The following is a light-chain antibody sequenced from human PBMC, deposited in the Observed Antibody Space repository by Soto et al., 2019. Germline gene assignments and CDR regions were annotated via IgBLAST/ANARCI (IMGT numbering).Light chain of an antibody. Sequence: QSALTQPASVSGSPGKSITISCTGTSSDVGGYKFVSWYQQHPGEAPKLMIYEVSNRPSGVSNRFSGSKSGNTASLTISGLQAEDEAEYYCSSYTTSSTLEVFGSGTQLTVL. V-gene: IGLV2-14*01. CDR2: EVS. J-gene: IGLJ1*01. CDR3: SSYTTSSTLEV. CDR1: SSDVGGYKF.